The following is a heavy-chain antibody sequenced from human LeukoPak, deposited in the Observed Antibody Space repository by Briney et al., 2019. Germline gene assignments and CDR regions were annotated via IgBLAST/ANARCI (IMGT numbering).Heavy chain of an antibody. D-gene: IGHD2-15*01. CDR1: GYTFTSYG. J-gene: IGHJ4*02. CDR2: ISAYNGNT. CDR3: ARAWGGPSCSGGNCYSGFDY. Sequence: GASVKVSCKASGYTFTSYGISWVRQAPGQGLEWMGWISAYNGNTNYAQKLQGRVTMTTDTSTSTAYMELRSLRSDDTAVYYCARAWGGPSCSGGNCYSGFDYWGQGTLVTVSS. V-gene: IGHV1-18*01.